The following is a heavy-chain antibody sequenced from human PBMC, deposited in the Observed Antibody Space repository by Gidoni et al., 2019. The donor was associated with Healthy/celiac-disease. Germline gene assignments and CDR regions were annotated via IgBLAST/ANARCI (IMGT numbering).Heavy chain of an antibody. CDR2: IKQDGSEK. CDR3: ARVAAARPAYDY. J-gene: IGHJ4*02. D-gene: IGHD6-6*01. Sequence: EVQLVESGGGLVQPGGSLILSCAASGFTFSSYWMSWVRQAPGKGLEWVANIKQDGSEKDYVDSVKGRFTISRDNAKSSLSLQMNSLRAEDTAVYYCARVAAARPAYDYWGQGTLVTVSS. V-gene: IGHV3-7*03. CDR1: GFTFSSYW.